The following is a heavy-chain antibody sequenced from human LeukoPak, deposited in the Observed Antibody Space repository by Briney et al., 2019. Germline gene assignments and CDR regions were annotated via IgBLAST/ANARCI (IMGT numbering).Heavy chain of an antibody. Sequence: ASVKVSCKASGYTLTSYDINWVRQATGQGLEWMGWMNPNSGNTGYAQKFQGRVTMTRNTSISTAYMELSSLRSEDTAVYYCARAIAVAGTVWFDPWGQGTLVTVSS. CDR1: GYTLTSYD. J-gene: IGHJ5*02. V-gene: IGHV1-8*01. CDR3: ARAIAVAGTVWFDP. D-gene: IGHD6-19*01. CDR2: MNPNSGNT.